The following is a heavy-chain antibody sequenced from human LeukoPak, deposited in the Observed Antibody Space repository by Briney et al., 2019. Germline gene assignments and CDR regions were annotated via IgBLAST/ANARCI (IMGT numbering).Heavy chain of an antibody. V-gene: IGHV4-34*01. CDR3: ARDPGIMITFGGVNYGMDV. CDR1: GGSFSGYY. CDR2: INHSGST. J-gene: IGHJ6*02. D-gene: IGHD3-16*01. Sequence: SETLSLTCAVYGGSFSGYYWSWIRQPPGKGLEWIGEINHSGSTNYNPSLKSRVTISVDTSKNQFSLKLSSVTAADTAVYYCARDPGIMITFGGVNYGMDVWGQGTTVTVSS.